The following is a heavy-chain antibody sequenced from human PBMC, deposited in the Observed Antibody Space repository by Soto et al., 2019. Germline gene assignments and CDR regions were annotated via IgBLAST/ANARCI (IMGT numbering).Heavy chain of an antibody. Sequence: DVQLLASGGDLVQPGGSLRLSCAASGFTFSNYAMSWVRQTAGKGMEWVSMIGGNGANTYYADSVKGRFTISRDNSKNTMYLQMNSLRVEDAAIYYCATPYSSSWFSPFDYWGQGSLVTVSS. CDR3: ATPYSSSWFSPFDY. CDR1: GFTFSNYA. V-gene: IGHV3-23*01. D-gene: IGHD6-13*01. CDR2: IGGNGANT. J-gene: IGHJ4*02.